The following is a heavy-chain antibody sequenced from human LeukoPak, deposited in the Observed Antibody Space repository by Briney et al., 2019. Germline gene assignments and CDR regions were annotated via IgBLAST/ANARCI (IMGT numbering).Heavy chain of an antibody. Sequence: PSETLSLTCSVSGGSISSSSYFWGWIRQPPGKGLECIGSIYYSGSTYYNPPLKSRVTISVDTSKNHFSLKLSSVTAADTAVYYCARGYSRASPLDPWGQGTLVTVSS. CDR3: ARGYSRASPLDP. J-gene: IGHJ5*02. V-gene: IGHV4-39*02. CDR2: IYYSGST. D-gene: IGHD6-13*01. CDR1: GGSISSSSYF.